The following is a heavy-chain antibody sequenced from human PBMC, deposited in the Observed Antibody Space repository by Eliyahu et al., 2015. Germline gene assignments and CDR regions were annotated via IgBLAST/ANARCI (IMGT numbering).Heavy chain of an antibody. CDR1: GFSLSSGGXS. CDR2: IYWDDDK. D-gene: IGHD6-19*01. J-gene: IGHJ4*02. Sequence: QITLMESGPTLVKPTXTLTLTCTFSGFSLSSGGXSVXWIRQSPGKALEWLALIYWDDDKRYSPSLKNRXTITKDTSKNQVVLTMTNMDPADTATYYXAHSRVGYNSGYFKVYFDYWGQGTLVTVSS. V-gene: IGHV2-5*02. CDR3: AHSRVGYNSGYFKVYFDY.